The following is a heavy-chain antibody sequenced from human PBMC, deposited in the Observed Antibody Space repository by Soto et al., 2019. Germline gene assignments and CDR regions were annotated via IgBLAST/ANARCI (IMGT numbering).Heavy chain of an antibody. D-gene: IGHD6-13*01. J-gene: IGHJ4*02. CDR1: GFTFSDYY. CDR2: ISSSTSHT. Sequence: QVQLVESGGGLVKPGGSLRLSCAVSGFTFSDYYMTWIRQAPGKGLEWVSYISSSTSHTNYADSVKGRFTISRDNAKNSLFLQMYSLRAEDTVVYYCARGRGAAADYFDFWGQGTLLTVSS. V-gene: IGHV3-11*05. CDR3: ARGRGAAADYFDF.